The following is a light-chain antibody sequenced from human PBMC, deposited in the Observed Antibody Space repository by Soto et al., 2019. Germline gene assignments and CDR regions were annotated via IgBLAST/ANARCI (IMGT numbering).Light chain of an antibody. CDR3: QQYGSSPQFT. CDR1: QSISSNY. Sequence: EIVLTQSPGTLSLSPGERATLSCRASQSISSNYFAWYQQKPGQAPRVLIFGSSTRATGIPDRFSGSGSGTDFTLNISRLEPEDFAVYYCQQYGSSPQFTFGQGTQLEIK. J-gene: IGKJ2*01. CDR2: GSS. V-gene: IGKV3-20*01.